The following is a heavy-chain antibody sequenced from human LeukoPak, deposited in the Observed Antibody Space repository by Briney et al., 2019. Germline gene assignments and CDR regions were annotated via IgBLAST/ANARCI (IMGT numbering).Heavy chain of an antibody. D-gene: IGHD2-2*01. CDR2: IAYDGSNM. CDR3: ARDTGGVPADQYYFDC. V-gene: IGHV3-30-3*01. J-gene: IGHJ4*02. CDR1: GFTFSSNA. Sequence: PGRSLRLSCAASGFTFSSNALHWVRQAPGKGLEWVAVIAYDGSNMYYADSVKGRFSISRDNSKNTLYLQMNSLRAEDTAVYYCARDTGGVPADQYYFDCWGQGTLVTVSS.